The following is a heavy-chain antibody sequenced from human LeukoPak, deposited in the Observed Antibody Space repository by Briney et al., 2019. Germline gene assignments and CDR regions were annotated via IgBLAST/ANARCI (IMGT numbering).Heavy chain of an antibody. CDR2: INHSEST. D-gene: IGHD6-6*01. Sequence: TLSLTRAVYGGSFSRYYRSWLRQPPGKGLDGMGEINHSESTNYNPSLKSRFTISVDTSKTQFSLKLSSVTAADTAVYYCARVRQLVGIYYYYYYMDVWGKGTTATVSS. CDR1: GGSFSRYY. CDR3: ARVRQLVGIYYYYYYMDV. J-gene: IGHJ6*03. V-gene: IGHV4-34*01.